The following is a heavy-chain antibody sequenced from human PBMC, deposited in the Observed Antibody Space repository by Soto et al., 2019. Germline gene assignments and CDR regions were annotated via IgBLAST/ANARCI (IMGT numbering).Heavy chain of an antibody. J-gene: IGHJ6*02. CDR3: ARDRRSTADDFIYYYGRAV. D-gene: IGHD3-3*01. CDR2: IFDAATT. Sequence: QVHLQESGPGLVKPSGTLSLICSVSGESVGRGTNYWSWVRQATGRGLEWIGNIFDAATTNYIPSFERRVSISLDAAKNQLSLQLTSVTAADTAIYSWARDRRSTADDFIYYYGRAVWGQGTTVTFS. V-gene: IGHV4-61*10. CDR1: GESVGRGTNY.